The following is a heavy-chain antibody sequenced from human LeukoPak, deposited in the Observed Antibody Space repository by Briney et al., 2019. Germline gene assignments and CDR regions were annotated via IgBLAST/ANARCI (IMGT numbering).Heavy chain of an antibody. Sequence: NPSETLSLTCTVSGGSISSSSYYWGWIRQPPGKGLEWIGSIYYSGSTYYNPSLKSRVTISVDTSKNQFSLKLSSVTAADTAVYYCAQVAGTPYYYYYYMDVWGKGATVTVSS. CDR3: AQVAGTPYYYYYYMDV. J-gene: IGHJ6*03. V-gene: IGHV4-39*01. CDR2: IYYSGST. D-gene: IGHD6-19*01. CDR1: GGSISSSSYY.